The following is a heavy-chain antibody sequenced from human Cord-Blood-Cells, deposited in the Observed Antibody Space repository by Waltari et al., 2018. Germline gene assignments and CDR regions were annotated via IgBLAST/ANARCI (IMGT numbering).Heavy chain of an antibody. CDR2: ISYDGSNK. J-gene: IGHJ4*02. D-gene: IGHD5-18*01. CDR3: ARGDTAMAPFDY. Sequence: QVQLVESGGGVVQPGRSLRLSCAASGFTFSSYAMHWVRQAPGKGLVWVAVISYDGSNKYYADSVKGRFTISRDNSKNTLYLQMNSLRAEDTAVYYCARGDTAMAPFDYWGQGTLVTVSS. CDR1: GFTFSSYA. V-gene: IGHV3-30*04.